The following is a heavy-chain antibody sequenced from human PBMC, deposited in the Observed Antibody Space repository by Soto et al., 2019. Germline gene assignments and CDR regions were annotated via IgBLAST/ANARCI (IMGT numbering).Heavy chain of an antibody. Sequence: GASVKVSCKPSGYIFSNYHRHWVRQAPGKGLEWMGIINPSDGSTSYAEKLQGRVTMTTDTSTSTVYMELSSLRSVDTAVYYCVRDGVVGATTRSHLDSWGRGTLVTVSS. CDR2: INPSDGST. V-gene: IGHV1-46*01. CDR1: GYIFSNYH. D-gene: IGHD1-26*01. CDR3: VRDGVVGATTRSHLDS. J-gene: IGHJ4*02.